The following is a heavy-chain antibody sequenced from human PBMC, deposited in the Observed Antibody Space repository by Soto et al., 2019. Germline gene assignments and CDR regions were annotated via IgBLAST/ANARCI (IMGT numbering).Heavy chain of an antibody. V-gene: IGHV3-48*02. CDR3: ATWAIAVGGEGV. CDR2: ISSTGDLI. CDR1: GFTVSDYS. Sequence: LRLSCTASGFTVSDYSVNWVRQAPGKGLEWISYISSTGDLILYADSVKGRFTIARDIAKNSLYLQMDSLRDDDSAVYYCATWAIAVGGEGVWGQGTLVTVSS. J-gene: IGHJ4*02. D-gene: IGHD2-21*01.